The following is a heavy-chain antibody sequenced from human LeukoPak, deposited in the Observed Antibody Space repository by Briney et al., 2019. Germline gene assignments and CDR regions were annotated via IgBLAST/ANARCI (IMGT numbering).Heavy chain of an antibody. CDR3: ASIAAAATVDY. CDR2: ISGDGGST. V-gene: IGHV3-43*02. Sequence: PGGSLRLSCATSGFTFDDYAMHWVRQAPGKGLEWVSLISGDGGSTYYADSVKGRFTISRDNSKNSLYLQMNSLRTGDTALYYCASIAAAATVDYWGQGTLVTVSS. J-gene: IGHJ4*02. CDR1: GFTFDDYA. D-gene: IGHD6-13*01.